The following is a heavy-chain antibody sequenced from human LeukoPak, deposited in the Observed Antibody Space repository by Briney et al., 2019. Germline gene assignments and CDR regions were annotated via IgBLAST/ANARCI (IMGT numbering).Heavy chain of an antibody. CDR2: INHSGST. Sequence: SETLSLTCAVYGGSFSGYYWSWIRQPPGKGLEWIGEINHSGSTNYNPPLKSRVTISIDTSKNQFSLKLSSVTAADTAVYYCARVSGGSGWYYFDYWGQGTLVTVSS. J-gene: IGHJ4*02. CDR1: GGSFSGYY. V-gene: IGHV4-34*01. CDR3: ARVSGGSGWYYFDY. D-gene: IGHD6-19*01.